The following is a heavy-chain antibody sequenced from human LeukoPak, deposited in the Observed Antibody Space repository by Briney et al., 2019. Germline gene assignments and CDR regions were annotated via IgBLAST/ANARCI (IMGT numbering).Heavy chain of an antibody. J-gene: IGHJ4*02. D-gene: IGHD6-13*01. Sequence: GGSLRLSCVVSGIPFSDYYMNWIRQAPGKGLEWISYISSSSSYTDYADSVKGRFTISRDNAKSALYLQLNSLRLEDTAVYCAPVTAADFWGQGTLVTVSS. CDR1: GIPFSDYY. V-gene: IGHV3-11*03. CDR2: ISSSSSYT. CDR3: PVTAADF.